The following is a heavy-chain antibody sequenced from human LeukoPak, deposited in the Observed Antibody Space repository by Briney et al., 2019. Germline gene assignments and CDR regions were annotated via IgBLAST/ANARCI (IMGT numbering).Heavy chain of an antibody. V-gene: IGHV1-2*06. Sequence: ASVKVSCKASGYTFTGYYMHWVRQAPGQGLEWMGRINPNSGGTNYAQKFQGRVTMTRDTSISTAYMELSRLRSDDTAVYYCARWEYCGGDCYSISLRFDPWGQGTLVTVSS. CDR1: GYTFTGYY. D-gene: IGHD2-21*02. J-gene: IGHJ5*02. CDR3: ARWEYCGGDCYSISLRFDP. CDR2: INPNSGGT.